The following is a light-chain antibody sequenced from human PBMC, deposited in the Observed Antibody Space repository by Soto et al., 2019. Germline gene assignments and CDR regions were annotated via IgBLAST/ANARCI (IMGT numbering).Light chain of an antibody. J-gene: IGLJ2*01. CDR2: QDF. CDR1: KLGDRF. V-gene: IGLV3-1*01. CDR3: QAWDSSTGVV. Sequence: SYELTQPPSVSVSPGQTASISCSGDKLGDRFACWYQQKPGQSPVMVIYQDFKRPSGIPERFSGSNSGNTATLTISGTQALDEAAYYCQAWDSSTGVVFGGGTKLTVL.